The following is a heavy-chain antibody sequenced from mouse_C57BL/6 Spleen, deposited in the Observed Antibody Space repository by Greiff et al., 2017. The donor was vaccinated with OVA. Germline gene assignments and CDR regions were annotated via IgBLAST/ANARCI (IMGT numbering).Heavy chain of an antibody. J-gene: IGHJ1*03. CDR2: IYPGDGDT. CDR3: AREGLRRGYFDV. V-gene: IGHV1-82*01. D-gene: IGHD1-1*01. CDR1: GYAFSSSW. Sequence: VQLQQSGPELVKPGASVKISCKASGYAFSSSWMNWVKQRPGKGLEWIGRIYPGDGDTNYNGKFKGKATLTADKSSSTAYMQLSSLTSEDSAVYFCAREGLRRGYFDVWGTGTTVTVSS.